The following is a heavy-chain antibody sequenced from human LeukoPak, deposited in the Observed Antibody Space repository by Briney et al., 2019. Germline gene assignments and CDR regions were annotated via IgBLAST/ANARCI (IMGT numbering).Heavy chain of an antibody. D-gene: IGHD3-22*01. CDR3: ARLTYYYDSSGYYRHIDY. Sequence: SETLSLTCTVSGGSISSSSYYWGWIRQPPGKGLEWIGSIYYSGSTYYNPSLKSRVTISVDTSKNQFSLKLSSVTAADTAVYYCARLTYYYDSSGYYRHIDYWGQGTLVTVSS. CDR1: GGSISSSSYY. CDR2: IYYSGST. V-gene: IGHV4-39*01. J-gene: IGHJ4*02.